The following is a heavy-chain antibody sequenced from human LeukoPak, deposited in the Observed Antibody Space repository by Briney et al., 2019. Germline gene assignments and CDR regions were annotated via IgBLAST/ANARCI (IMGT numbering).Heavy chain of an antibody. CDR2: INSDGSST. V-gene: IGHV3-74*01. J-gene: IGHJ4*02. CDR3: ARVNQEGATNYDY. Sequence: GGSLRLSCAASGFTFSSYWMHWVRQAPGKGLVWVSRINSDGSSTSYADSVKGRFTISRDNAKNTLYPQMNSLRAEDTAVYYCARVNQEGATNYDYWGQGTLVTVSS. D-gene: IGHD1-26*01. CDR1: GFTFSSYW.